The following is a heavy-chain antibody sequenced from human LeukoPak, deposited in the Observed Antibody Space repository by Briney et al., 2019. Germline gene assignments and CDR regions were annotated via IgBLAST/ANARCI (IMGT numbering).Heavy chain of an antibody. CDR2: IYYSGST. V-gene: IGHV4-59*01. Sequence: PSETLSLTCTVSGGSISSYYWSWIRQPPGKGLEWIGYIYYSGSTNYNPSLKSRVSISVDTSKNQFSLKLSSVTAADTAMYYCARHRMIVGENWFDPCGQGTLVTVSS. CDR1: GGSISSYY. J-gene: IGHJ5*02. CDR3: ARHRMIVGENWFDP. D-gene: IGHD1-26*01.